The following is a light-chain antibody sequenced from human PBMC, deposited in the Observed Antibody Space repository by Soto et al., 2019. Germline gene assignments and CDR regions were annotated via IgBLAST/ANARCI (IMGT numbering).Light chain of an antibody. V-gene: IGKV3D-15*01. J-gene: IGKJ4*01. CDR2: DAS. CDR3: QQYNNWPLT. Sequence: EILFTQSPDTLSVSPGERATLSCRASQSISRTLAWYQPKSGQPPRLLIYDASNRDTGFPARFSGSGSGTEFTLTISSLQSEDFAVYYCQQYNNWPLTFGGGTKVDIK. CDR1: QSISRT.